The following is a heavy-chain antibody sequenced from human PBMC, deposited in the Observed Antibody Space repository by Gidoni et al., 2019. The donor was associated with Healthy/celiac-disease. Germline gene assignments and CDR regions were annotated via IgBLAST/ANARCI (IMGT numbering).Heavy chain of an antibody. Sequence: QVTLKESGPVLVKPTETLTLTCTVPGFSLSTARMGVSWIRQPPGKALEWLAHIFSNDEKSYSTSLKSRLTISKDTSKSQVVLTMTNMDPVDTATYYCARIIRAAAAYRVVDYWGQGTLVTVSS. CDR3: ARIIRAAAAYRVVDY. D-gene: IGHD6-13*01. CDR2: IFSNDEK. CDR1: GFSLSTARMG. J-gene: IGHJ4*02. V-gene: IGHV2-26*01.